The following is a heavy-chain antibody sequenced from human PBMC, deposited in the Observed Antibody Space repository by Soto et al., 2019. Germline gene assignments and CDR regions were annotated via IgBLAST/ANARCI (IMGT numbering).Heavy chain of an antibody. V-gene: IGHV1-2*02. D-gene: IGHD6-19*01. CDR2: TNPHGGGT. CDR1: GYTFTGFY. CDR3: ATGVGAGAIPLLYYFDY. Sequence: EASVKVSCKASGYTFTGFYIQWVRQAPGQGLEWMGWTNPHGGGTNYAQKFQGRVTMTRDTSISTAFMELSSLRSDDTALYYCATGVGAGAIPLLYYFDYWGQGTLVTVSS. J-gene: IGHJ4*02.